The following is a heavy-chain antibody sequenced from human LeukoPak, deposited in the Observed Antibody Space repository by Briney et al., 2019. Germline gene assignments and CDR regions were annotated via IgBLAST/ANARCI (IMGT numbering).Heavy chain of an antibody. CDR2: IYYSGIT. D-gene: IGHD6-13*01. J-gene: IGHJ4*02. Sequence: SETPSLTCTVSGGSISSYYWSWIRQPPGKGLEWIGYIYYSGITYYNPSLKSRVTLSVDTSKSHFSLKLTSVTAADTAVYYCARDQGSSSWFYYWGQGILVTVSS. CDR1: GGSISSYY. V-gene: IGHV4-59*12. CDR3: ARDQGSSSWFYY.